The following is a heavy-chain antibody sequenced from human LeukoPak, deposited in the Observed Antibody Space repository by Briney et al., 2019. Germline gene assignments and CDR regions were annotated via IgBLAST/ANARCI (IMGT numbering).Heavy chain of an antibody. Sequence: SETLSLTCTVSGYSISSGYYWGWIRQPPGKGLEWIGSTYHSGSTHYNPSLKSRVTISVDTSKNQFPLKLSSVTAADTAVYYCARVGSGWYDYYYYYYMDVWGKGTTVTVSS. CDR3: ARVGSGWYDYYYYYYMDV. D-gene: IGHD6-19*01. J-gene: IGHJ6*03. CDR2: TYHSGST. CDR1: GYSISSGYY. V-gene: IGHV4-38-2*02.